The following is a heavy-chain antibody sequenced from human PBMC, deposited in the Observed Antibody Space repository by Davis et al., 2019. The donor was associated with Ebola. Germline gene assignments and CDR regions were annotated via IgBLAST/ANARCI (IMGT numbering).Heavy chain of an antibody. CDR1: GFTVSSNY. Sequence: GESLKISCAASGFTVSSNYMSWVRQAPGKGLEWVSVIYSGGSTYYADSVKGRFTVSRDNVKNSLFLQMNSLRDEDLAVYYCARDYIFAFDLWGQGAQATVSS. CDR3: ARDYIFAFDL. V-gene: IGHV3-53*01. CDR2: IYSGGST. J-gene: IGHJ5*02.